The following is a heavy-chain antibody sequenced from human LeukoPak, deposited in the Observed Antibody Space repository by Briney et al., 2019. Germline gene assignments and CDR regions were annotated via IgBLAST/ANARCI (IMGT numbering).Heavy chain of an antibody. D-gene: IGHD3-10*01. Sequence: PGGSLRLSCAASGLTVSSNHMGWVRQAPGKGLEWVSVIYSGGSTYYADSVKGRFTISRDNSKNTLYLQMNSLRAEDTAVYYCATHYGSGSRADYYYYYMDVWGKGTTVTISS. V-gene: IGHV3-66*01. CDR2: IYSGGST. J-gene: IGHJ6*03. CDR3: ATHYGSGSRADYYYYYMDV. CDR1: GLTVSSNH.